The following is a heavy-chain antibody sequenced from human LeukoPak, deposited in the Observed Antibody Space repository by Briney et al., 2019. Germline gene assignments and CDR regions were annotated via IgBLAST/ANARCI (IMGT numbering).Heavy chain of an antibody. J-gene: IGHJ4*02. V-gene: IGHV3-48*01. CDR1: GFTFSTYG. CDR2: INTSPSTI. Sequence: QPGGSLRLSCAASGFTFSTYGMNWVRQAPGKGLEWVSYINTSPSTIYYADSVNRRFTISSANAKKSMYLQMNSLRAEDTAVYYCARAEGIDYWGQGTLVTVSS. CDR3: ARAEGIDY.